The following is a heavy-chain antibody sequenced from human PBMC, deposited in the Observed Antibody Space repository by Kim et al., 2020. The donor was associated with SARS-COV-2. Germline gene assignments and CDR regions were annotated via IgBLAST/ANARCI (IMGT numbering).Heavy chain of an antibody. CDR2: ISNSGST. D-gene: IGHD2-21*02. CDR3: ARDRAYCGSDCYYYGMDV. J-gene: IGHJ6*04. CDR1: GFTFSDYY. V-gene: IGHV3-11*04. Sequence: GGSLRLSCAASGFTFSDYYMSWIRQAPGKGLECVSYISNSGSTIYADSVKGRFTISRDNAKNSLYLQMNSLGAEDTAVYYCARDRAYCGSDCYYYGMDVWREGTTVTVSS.